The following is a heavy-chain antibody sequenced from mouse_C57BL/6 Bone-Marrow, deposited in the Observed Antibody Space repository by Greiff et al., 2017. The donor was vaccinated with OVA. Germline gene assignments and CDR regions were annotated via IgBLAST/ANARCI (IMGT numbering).Heavy chain of an antibody. CDR1: GFNIKDDY. CDR3: GAPTVDGY. D-gene: IGHD1-1*01. Sequence: VQLQQSGAELVRPGASVKLSCTASGFNIKDDYMNWVKQRPEQGLEWIGWIDPENGDTEYASKFQGKATITADTSSNTAYLQLSSLTSEDTAVYYCGAPTVDGYWGQGTTLTVSS. J-gene: IGHJ2*01. V-gene: IGHV14-4*01. CDR2: IDPENGDT.